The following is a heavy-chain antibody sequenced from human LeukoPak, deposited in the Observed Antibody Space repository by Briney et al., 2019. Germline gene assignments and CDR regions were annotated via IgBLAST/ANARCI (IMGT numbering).Heavy chain of an antibody. J-gene: IGHJ4*02. CDR1: GFTFSSYA. V-gene: IGHV3-23*01. CDR2: ISGSGGST. D-gene: IGHD3-3*01. Sequence: GGSLRLSCAASGFTFSSYAMSWVRQAPGKGLEWVSAISGSGGSTYYADSVKGRFTISRDNSKNTLYLQMNSLRAEDTAVYYCAKDIMYYDFWSGYLFDYWGQGTLVTVSS. CDR3: AKDIMYYDFWSGYLFDY.